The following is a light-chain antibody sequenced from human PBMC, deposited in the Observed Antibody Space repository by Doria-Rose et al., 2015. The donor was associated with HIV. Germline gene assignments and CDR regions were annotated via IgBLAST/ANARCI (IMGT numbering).Light chain of an antibody. V-gene: IGKV1-39*01. Sequence: SASLGDRVTITCRVSQTVSNFLNWFQQEPGNAPKLLIYAASRLQSGVPSRFSGSGSGTDFTLTISGLQPGDFATYYCQQTYSSPPWTFGQGTKVEMK. J-gene: IGKJ1*01. CDR1: QTVSNF. CDR2: AAS. CDR3: QQTYSSPPWT.